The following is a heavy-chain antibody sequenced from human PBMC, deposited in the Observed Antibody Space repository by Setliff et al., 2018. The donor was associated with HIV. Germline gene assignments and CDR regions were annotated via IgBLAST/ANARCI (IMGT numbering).Heavy chain of an antibody. CDR3: ARWGSGYDSGVDY. Sequence: PSETLSLTCAVSGYSISSGYYWGWIRQPPGKGLEWIGSIYHSGSTYYNPSLKSRVTISVDTSKNQFSLKLSSVTAADTAVYYCARWGSGYDSGVDYWGQGTLVTAPQ. D-gene: IGHD5-12*01. CDR1: GYSISSGYY. J-gene: IGHJ4*02. V-gene: IGHV4-38-2*01. CDR2: IYHSGST.